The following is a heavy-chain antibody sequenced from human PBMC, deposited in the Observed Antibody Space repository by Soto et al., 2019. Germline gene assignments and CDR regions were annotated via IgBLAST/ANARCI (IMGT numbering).Heavy chain of an antibody. D-gene: IGHD6-19*01. J-gene: IGHJ2*01. CDR1: GYTFTSYA. CDR2: INAGNGNT. Sequence: ASVKVSCKASGYTFTSYAMHWVRQAPGQRLEWMGWINAGNGNTKYSQKFQGRVTITRDTSASTAYMELSSLRSEDTAVYYCARDKYSVAVAGTGWYFDLWGRGTLVTVPQ. V-gene: IGHV1-3*01. CDR3: ARDKYSVAVAGTGWYFDL.